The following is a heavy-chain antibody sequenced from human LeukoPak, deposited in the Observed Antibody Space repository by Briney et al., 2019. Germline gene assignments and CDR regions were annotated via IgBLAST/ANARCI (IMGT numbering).Heavy chain of an antibody. V-gene: IGHV1-69*05. CDR1: GGTFSSYA. CDR2: IIPIFGTA. D-gene: IGHD4-17*01. J-gene: IGHJ4*02. Sequence: SVKVSCKASGGTFSSYAISWVRQAPGQGLEWMGGIIPIFGTANYAQEFQGRVTITTDESTSTAYMELSSLRSEDTAVYYCARSGPYGDYVYYWGQGTLVTVSS. CDR3: ARSGPYGDYVYY.